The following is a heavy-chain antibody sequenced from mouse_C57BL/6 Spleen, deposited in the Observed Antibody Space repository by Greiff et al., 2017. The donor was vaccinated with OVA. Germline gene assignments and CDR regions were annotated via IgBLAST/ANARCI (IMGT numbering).Heavy chain of an antibody. J-gene: IGHJ2*01. D-gene: IGHD4-1*01. CDR3: ARDRDWVFDY. CDR2: ISYDGSN. V-gene: IGHV3-6*01. CDR1: GYSITSGYY. Sequence: EVQLQESGPGLVKPSQSLSLTCSVTGYSITSGYYWNWIRQFPGNKLEWMGYISYDGSNNYNPSLKNRISITRDTSKNQFFLKLNSVTTEDTATYYCARDRDWVFDYWGQGTTLTVSS.